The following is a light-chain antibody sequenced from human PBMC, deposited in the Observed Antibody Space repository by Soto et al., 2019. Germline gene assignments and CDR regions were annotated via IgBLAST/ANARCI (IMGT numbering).Light chain of an antibody. V-gene: IGKV1-5*03. CDR1: QSIMSL. J-gene: IGKJ1*01. CDR3: QQYNSPPWT. Sequence: DIQMTQSPSTLSASVGDRVTITCRASQSIMSLLAWYQQKPGKGPKLLMYKASSLESGVPSRFSGSGSGTEFTLTISSLQPDDFETYYCQQYNSPPWTFGQGTKVEI. CDR2: KAS.